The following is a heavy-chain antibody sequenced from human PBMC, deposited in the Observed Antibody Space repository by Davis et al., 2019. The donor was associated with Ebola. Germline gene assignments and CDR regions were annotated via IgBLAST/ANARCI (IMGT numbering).Heavy chain of an antibody. CDR2: ISSSSSYI. J-gene: IGHJ4*02. V-gene: IGHV3-21*01. CDR1: GFTFSSYS. CDR3: ARVDDYGDADY. D-gene: IGHD4-17*01. Sequence: GESLKISCAASGFTFSSYSMNWVRQAPGKGLEWVSSISSSSSYIYYADSVKGRFTISRDNAKNSLYLQMNSLRAEDTAVYYCARVDDYGDADYWGQGTLVTVSS.